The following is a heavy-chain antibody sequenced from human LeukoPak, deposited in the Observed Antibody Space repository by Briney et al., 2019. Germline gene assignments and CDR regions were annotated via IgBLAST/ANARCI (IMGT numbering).Heavy chain of an antibody. J-gene: IGHJ4*02. Sequence: GGSLRLSCAASGFTFSSYWMSWVRQAPGKGLEWVANIKQDGSEKYYVDSVKGRFTISRDNAKNSLYLQMNSLRAEDTAVYYCARDSSWSPSSFDYWGQGTLVTVSS. CDR2: IKQDGSEK. CDR3: ARDSSWSPSSFDY. CDR1: GFTFSSYW. V-gene: IGHV3-7*01. D-gene: IGHD6-13*01.